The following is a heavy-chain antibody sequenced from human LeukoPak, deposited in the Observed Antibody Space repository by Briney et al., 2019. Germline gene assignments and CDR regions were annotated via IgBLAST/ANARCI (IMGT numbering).Heavy chain of an antibody. D-gene: IGHD3-9*01. Sequence: SETLSLTCAVYGGSFSGYYWSWIRQPPGKGLEWIGEINHSGSTNYNPSLKSRVTLSVDTSKIQFSLKLSSVTAADTAVYYCARDFEGYTGRSFDYWGQGTLVTVSS. CDR2: INHSGST. CDR3: ARDFEGYTGRSFDY. V-gene: IGHV4-34*01. CDR1: GGSFSGYY. J-gene: IGHJ4*02.